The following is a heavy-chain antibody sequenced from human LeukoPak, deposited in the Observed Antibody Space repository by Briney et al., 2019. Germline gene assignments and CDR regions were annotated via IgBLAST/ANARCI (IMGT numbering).Heavy chain of an antibody. CDR1: GFTFDDYG. J-gene: IGHJ3*02. V-gene: IGHV3-20*04. Sequence: GGSLRLSCAASGFTFDDYGMGWVRQAPGKGLEWVSAINWNGDSTGYADSVKGRFTISRDNAKNSLYLQVISLRAEDTAVYYCARGPSIAARYDAFDIWGQGTMVTVSS. CDR2: INWNGDST. D-gene: IGHD6-6*01. CDR3: ARGPSIAARYDAFDI.